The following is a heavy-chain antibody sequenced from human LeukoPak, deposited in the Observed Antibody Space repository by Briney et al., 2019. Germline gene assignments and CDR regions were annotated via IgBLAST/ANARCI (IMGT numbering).Heavy chain of an antibody. CDR2: INHSGST. CDR3: ARGVGVIINTAFDY. CDR1: GGSFSGYY. J-gene: IGHJ4*02. D-gene: IGHD3-10*01. Sequence: SETLSLTCAVYGGSFSGYYWSWIRQPPGKGLEWIGEINHSGSTNYNPSLKSRVTISVDTSKNQFSLKLSSVTAADTAVYYCARGVGVIINTAFDYWGQGTLVTVSS. V-gene: IGHV4-34*01.